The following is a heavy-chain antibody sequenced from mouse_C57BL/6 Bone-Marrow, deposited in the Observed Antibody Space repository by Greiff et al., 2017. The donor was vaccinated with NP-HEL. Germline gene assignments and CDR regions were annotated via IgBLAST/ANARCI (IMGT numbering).Heavy chain of an antibody. D-gene: IGHD2-4*01. CDR3: ARGDDDDEAY. J-gene: IGHJ3*01. CDR1: GFTFSSYA. V-gene: IGHV5-4*03. CDR2: ISDGGSYT. Sequence: EVKLMESGGGLVKPGGSLKLSCAASGFTFSSYAMSWVRQTPEKRLEWVATISDGGSYTYYPDNVKGRSTISRDNAKNNLNLQMSHLKSEDTAMDYCARGDDDDEAYWGQGTLVTVSA.